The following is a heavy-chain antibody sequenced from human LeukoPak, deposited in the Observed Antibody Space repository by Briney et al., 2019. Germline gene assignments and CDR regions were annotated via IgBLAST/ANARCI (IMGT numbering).Heavy chain of an antibody. CDR2: INLDGNDK. D-gene: IGHD1-26*01. Sequence: GGSLRLSCAASGFIFSSHWMSWVRQAPGKGLEWVANINLDGNDKNYVDSVKGRFTISRDNAKNSLYLRMNSLRAEDTAMYYCVRSGSYFSKWGRGTLVTVSS. V-gene: IGHV3-7*01. J-gene: IGHJ4*02. CDR1: GFIFSSHW. CDR3: VRSGSYFSK.